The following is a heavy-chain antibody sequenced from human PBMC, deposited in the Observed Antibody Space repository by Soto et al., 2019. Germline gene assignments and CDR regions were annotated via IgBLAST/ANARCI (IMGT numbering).Heavy chain of an antibody. J-gene: IGHJ4*02. Sequence: QVQLVQSGAEVKKPGASVKVSCKASGYTFTSYGISWVRQAPGQGLEWTGWISAYNGNTNYAQKLQGRVTMTTDTSTSTAYMELRSLRSDDTAVYYCAISIYSSGWYVTFDYWGQGTLVTVSS. CDR1: GYTFTSYG. V-gene: IGHV1-18*04. CDR3: AISIYSSGWYVTFDY. CDR2: ISAYNGNT. D-gene: IGHD6-19*01.